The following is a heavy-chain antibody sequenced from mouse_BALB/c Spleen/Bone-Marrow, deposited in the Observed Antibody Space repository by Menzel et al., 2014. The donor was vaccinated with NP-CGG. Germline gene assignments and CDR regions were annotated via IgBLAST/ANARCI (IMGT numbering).Heavy chain of an antibody. Sequence: VKVVESGPELVRPGASVRISCKASGYTFTSYYIHWVKQRPGQGLEWIGWIYPGNVNTKYNEKFKGKATLTADKSSSTAYMQLSSLTSEDSAVYFCARWGNYGDYAMDYWGQGTSATVSS. CDR2: IYPGNVNT. CDR1: GYTFTSYY. J-gene: IGHJ4*01. V-gene: IGHV1S56*01. CDR3: ARWGNYGDYAMDY. D-gene: IGHD2-1*01.